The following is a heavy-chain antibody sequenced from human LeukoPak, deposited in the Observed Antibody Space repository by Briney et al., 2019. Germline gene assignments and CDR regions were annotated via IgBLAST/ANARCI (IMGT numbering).Heavy chain of an antibody. CDR3: ARQPTDNWNDGPY. Sequence: PSETLSLTCAVYGGSFSGYYWSWIRQPPGKGLEWIGYIYYSGSTYYNPSLKSRVAISVDTSKNQFSLKLSSVTAADTAVYYCARQPTDNWNDGPYWGQGTLVTVSS. CDR2: IYYSGST. J-gene: IGHJ4*02. D-gene: IGHD1-1*01. CDR1: GGSFSGYY. V-gene: IGHV4-59*08.